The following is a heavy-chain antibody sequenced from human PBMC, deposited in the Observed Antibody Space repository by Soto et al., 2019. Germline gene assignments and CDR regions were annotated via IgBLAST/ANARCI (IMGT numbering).Heavy chain of an antibody. CDR3: AKEATSSSWYRDYYYGMDV. CDR2: ISGSGGST. Sequence: GGSLRLSCAASGFTFSSYAMSWVRQAPGKGLEWVSAISGSGGSTYYADSVKGRFTISRDSSKNTLYLQMNSLRAEDTAVYYCAKEATSSSWYRDYYYGMDVWGQGTTVTVSS. V-gene: IGHV3-23*01. J-gene: IGHJ6*02. CDR1: GFTFSSYA. D-gene: IGHD6-13*01.